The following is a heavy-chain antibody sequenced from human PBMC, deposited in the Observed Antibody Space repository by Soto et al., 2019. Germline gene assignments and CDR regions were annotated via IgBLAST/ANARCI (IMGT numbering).Heavy chain of an antibody. J-gene: IGHJ4*02. CDR3: ARGTSWQLPFDY. CDR1: GGSFSGYY. D-gene: IGHD6-13*01. V-gene: IGHV4-34*01. CDR2: INHSGST. Sequence: LSLTCAVYGGSFSGYYWSWIRQPPGKGLEWIGEINHSGSTNYNPSLKSRVTISVDTSKNQFSLKLSSVTAADTAVYYCARGTSWQLPFDYWGQGTLVTVSS.